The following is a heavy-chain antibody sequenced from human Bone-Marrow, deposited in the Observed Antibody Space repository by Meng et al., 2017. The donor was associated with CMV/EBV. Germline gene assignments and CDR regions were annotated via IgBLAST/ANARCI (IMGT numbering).Heavy chain of an antibody. V-gene: IGHV3-23*01. CDR1: GFTFSSYA. J-gene: IGHJ4*02. CDR2: ISGGGSTT. D-gene: IGHD2-2*01. Sequence: GGSLRLSCAASGFTFSSYAMNWVRQAPGKGLEWVSVISGGGSTTYYADSVKGRFTLSRDNSKNTVYLQMNSLRADDTAVYYCAKKVLGNAPLDYWGQGKLVTVSS. CDR3: AKKVLGNAPLDY.